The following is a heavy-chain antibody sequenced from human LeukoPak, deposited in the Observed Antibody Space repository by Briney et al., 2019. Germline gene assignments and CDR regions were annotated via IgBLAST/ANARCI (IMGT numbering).Heavy chain of an antibody. CDR2: TYYRSKWYY. Sequence: SQTLSLTCAISGDSVSSNSAAWNWIKQSPSRGLEWLGRTYYRSKWYYDYAVAVKSRISINPDTSKNQFSLLLSSVTPEDTAVYYCARDPVGGSTIFDYWGQGTLVTVSS. CDR1: GDSVSSNSAA. CDR3: ARDPVGGSTIFDY. J-gene: IGHJ4*02. V-gene: IGHV6-1*01. D-gene: IGHD1-26*01.